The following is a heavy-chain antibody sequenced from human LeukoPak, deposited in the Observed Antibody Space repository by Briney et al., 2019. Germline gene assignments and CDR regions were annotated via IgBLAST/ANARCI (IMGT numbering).Heavy chain of an antibody. Sequence: PSETLSLTCSVSGDSINSNYWSWMRQLPGKGQEWIGYIYYGGSTNYNPSLKSRVSMSVDTSKNQFSLNLSSVTAADTAVYHCARLLAGCPGGRCRAHFDYWGQGTLVTVSS. V-gene: IGHV4-59*01. CDR3: ARLLAGCPGGRCRAHFDY. CDR2: IYYGGST. D-gene: IGHD2-15*01. J-gene: IGHJ4*02. CDR1: GDSINSNY.